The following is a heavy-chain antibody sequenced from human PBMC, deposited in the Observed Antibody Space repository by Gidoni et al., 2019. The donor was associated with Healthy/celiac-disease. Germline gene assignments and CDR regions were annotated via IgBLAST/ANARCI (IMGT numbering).Heavy chain of an antibody. CDR1: GFTFSSYS. J-gene: IGHJ4*02. CDR2: ISSSSSTI. Sequence: EVQLVESGGGLVQPGGSLRLSCAASGFTFSSYSMNWVRQAPGKGLEWVSYISSSSSTIYYADSVKGRFTISRDNAKNSLYLQMNSLRDEDTAVYYCARDCSGGSCYPGVGTDYWGQGTLVTVSS. V-gene: IGHV3-48*02. D-gene: IGHD2-15*01. CDR3: ARDCSGGSCYPGVGTDY.